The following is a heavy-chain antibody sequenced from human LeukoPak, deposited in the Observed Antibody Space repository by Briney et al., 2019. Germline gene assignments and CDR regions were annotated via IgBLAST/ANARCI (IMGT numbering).Heavy chain of an antibody. V-gene: IGHV4-4*02. CDR2: IYHSGST. D-gene: IGHD2-2*01. J-gene: IGHJ4*02. CDR1: GGSISSSNW. Sequence: SGTLSLTCAVSGGSISSSNWWSWVRQPPGKGLEWIGEIYHSGSTNYNPSLKSRVTISVDKSKNQFSLKLSSVTAAGTAVYYCARKGAYCSSTSCYVGVDYWGQGTLVTVSS. CDR3: ARKGAYCSSTSCYVGVDY.